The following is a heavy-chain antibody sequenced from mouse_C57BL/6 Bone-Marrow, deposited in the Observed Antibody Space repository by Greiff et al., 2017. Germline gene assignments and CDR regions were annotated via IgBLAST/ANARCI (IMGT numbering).Heavy chain of an antibody. J-gene: IGHJ3*01. V-gene: IGHV1-69*01. CDR1: GYTFTSYW. CDR2: IDPSDSYT. D-gene: IGHD2-5*01. Sequence: QVQLKQPGAELVMPGASVKLSCKASGYTFTSYWMHWVKQRPGQGLEWIGEIDPSDSYTNYNQKFKGKSTLTVDKSSSTAYMQLSSLTSEDSAVYYCARWGYSNPWFAYWGQGTLVTVSA. CDR3: ARWGYSNPWFAY.